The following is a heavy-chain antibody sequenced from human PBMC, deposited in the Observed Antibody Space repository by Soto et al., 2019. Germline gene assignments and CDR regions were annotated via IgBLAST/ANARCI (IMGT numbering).Heavy chain of an antibody. CDR3: ARDSCSGGSCYSDY. D-gene: IGHD2-15*01. CDR1: GGSVSSNNYY. V-gene: IGHV4-61*01. Sequence: ASETLSLTCTVSGGSVSSNNYYWSWMRQPPAKGLEWIGYISYSGSTNYNPSLKSRVTISVDTSKNQISLKLTSVTAADTAVYYCARDSCSGGSCYSDYWGQGTLVTVSS. J-gene: IGHJ4*02. CDR2: ISYSGST.